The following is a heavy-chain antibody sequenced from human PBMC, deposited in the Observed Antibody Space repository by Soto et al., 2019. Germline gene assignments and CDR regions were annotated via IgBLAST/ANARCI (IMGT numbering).Heavy chain of an antibody. J-gene: IGHJ4*01. D-gene: IGHD4-17*01. CDR1: GGSISSNYYY. CDR3: ARGPNVTNGAY. Sequence: QVQLQEPGPRLVEPSQTLSLTCTVSGGSISSNYYYWSWIRQSPGTGLEWLGHIYDSGHTYSNPSPKRPVTSPIDIPSNSFALKLSPVTAADTLVYCCARGPNVTNGAYWGDGTLVTVS. CDR2: IYDSGHT. V-gene: IGHV4-30-4*01.